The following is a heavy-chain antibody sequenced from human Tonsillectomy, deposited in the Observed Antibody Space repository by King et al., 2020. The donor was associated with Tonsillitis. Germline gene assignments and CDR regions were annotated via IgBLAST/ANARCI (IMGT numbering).Heavy chain of an antibody. CDR2: IYSGGST. Sequence: QLVQSGGGLVQPGGSLRLSYAASGFTVSSNYMSWVRQAPGKGLEWVSVIYSGGSTYYADSVKGRFTISRDNSKNTLYLQMNSLRAEDTAVYYCARDSPPYYYGSGSYPPAADYWGQGTLVTVSS. D-gene: IGHD3-10*01. CDR3: ARDSPPYYYGSGSYPPAADY. V-gene: IGHV3-66*01. CDR1: GFTVSSNY. J-gene: IGHJ4*02.